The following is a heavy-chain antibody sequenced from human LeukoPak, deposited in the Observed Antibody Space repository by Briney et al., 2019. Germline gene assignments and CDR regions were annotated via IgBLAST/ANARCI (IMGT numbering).Heavy chain of an antibody. Sequence: GGSLRLSCAASGFTFSSYGMHWVRQAPGKGLEWVAVISYDGSNKYYADSVKGRFTISRDNSKNTLYLQMNSLRAEDTAVYYCAKERQQLVLGDHFDYWGQGTLVTVSS. V-gene: IGHV3-30*18. CDR2: ISYDGSNK. D-gene: IGHD6-13*01. J-gene: IGHJ4*02. CDR3: AKERQQLVLGDHFDY. CDR1: GFTFSSYG.